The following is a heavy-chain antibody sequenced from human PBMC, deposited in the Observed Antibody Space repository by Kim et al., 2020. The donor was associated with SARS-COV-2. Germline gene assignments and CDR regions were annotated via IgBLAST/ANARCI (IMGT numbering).Heavy chain of an antibody. V-gene: IGHV6-1*01. CDR3: ARGGDCSGGSCYPNWFDP. D-gene: IGHD2-15*01. CDR1: GDSVSSNSAA. Sequence: SQTLSLTCAISGDSVSSNSAAWHWIRQSPSRGLEWLGRTYYRSKWYNDYAVSVKSRITINPDTSKNQFSLQLNSVTPEDTAVYYCARGGDCSGGSCYPNWFDPWGQGTLVTVSS. CDR2: TYYRSKWYN. J-gene: IGHJ5*02.